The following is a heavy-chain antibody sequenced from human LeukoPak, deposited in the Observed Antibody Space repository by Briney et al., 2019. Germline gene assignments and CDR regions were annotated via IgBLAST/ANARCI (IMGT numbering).Heavy chain of an antibody. D-gene: IGHD3-22*01. CDR3: AKDQVWYYDSSGYSKTFDY. CDR2: ISGSGGST. V-gene: IGHV3-23*01. CDR1: GFTFSSFA. Sequence: GSLRLSCAASGFTFSSFALSWVRQAPGKGLEWVSSISGSGGSTSYADSVKGRFTISRDISTNTLYLQMNSLRAEDTAVYYCAKDQVWYYDSSGYSKTFDYWGQGTLVTVSS. J-gene: IGHJ4*02.